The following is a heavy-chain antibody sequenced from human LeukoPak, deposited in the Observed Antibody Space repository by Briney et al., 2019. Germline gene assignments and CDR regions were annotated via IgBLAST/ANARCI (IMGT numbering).Heavy chain of an antibody. CDR1: GFTFSSYG. Sequence: GGFLRLSCAASGFTFSSYGMHWVRQAPGKGLEWVAVISYDGSNKYYADSVKGRFTISRDNSKNTLYLQMNSLRAEDTAVYYCANSWPRVAQSIAVAGRYFDYWGQGTLVAVSS. J-gene: IGHJ4*02. D-gene: IGHD6-19*01. V-gene: IGHV3-30*18. CDR2: ISYDGSNK. CDR3: ANSWPRVAQSIAVAGRYFDY.